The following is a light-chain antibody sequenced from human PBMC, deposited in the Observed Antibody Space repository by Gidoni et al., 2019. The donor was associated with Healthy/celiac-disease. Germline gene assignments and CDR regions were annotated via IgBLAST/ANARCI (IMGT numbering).Light chain of an antibody. CDR1: SLRSYY. CDR2: GKN. V-gene: IGLV3-19*01. J-gene: IGLJ3*02. CDR3: NSRDSSGNHLV. Sequence: SSELTQDPAVSVAFGQTVRITCQGDSLRSYYASWYQQKPGQAPVLVIYGKNNRPPGIPDRFSGSSSGNTASLTITGAQAEDEADYYCNSRDSSGNHLVFGGGTKLTVL.